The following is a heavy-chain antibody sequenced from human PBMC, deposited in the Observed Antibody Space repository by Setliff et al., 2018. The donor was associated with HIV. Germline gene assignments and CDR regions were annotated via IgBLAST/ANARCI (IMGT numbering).Heavy chain of an antibody. Sequence: PGGSLRLSCAGSGFTFSIYEFNWVRQAPGKGLEWVSYISDSGSTIYYADFVKGRFTISRDNAKNSLYLQMNSLRAEDTAVYYCARFRGQKYYFDYWGQGTLVTVSS. V-gene: IGHV3-48*03. CDR3: ARFRGQKYYFDY. CDR1: GFTFSIYE. J-gene: IGHJ4*02. CDR2: ISDSGSTI.